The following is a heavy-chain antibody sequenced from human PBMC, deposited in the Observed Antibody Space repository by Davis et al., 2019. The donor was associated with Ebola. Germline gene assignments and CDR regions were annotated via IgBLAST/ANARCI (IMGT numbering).Heavy chain of an antibody. CDR1: GGSFSGYY. CDR2: INHNGDT. D-gene: IGHD6-19*01. CDR3: ASSGWFESYFHY. V-gene: IGHV4-34*01. Sequence: SETPSLTCAVSGGSFSGYYWSWIRQSPGKGLEWIGEINHNGDTNYNPSLKSRVTISVDTSKNQFSLRLNSVTAADTAVYYCASSGWFESYFHYWGQGTLVAVSS. J-gene: IGHJ4*02.